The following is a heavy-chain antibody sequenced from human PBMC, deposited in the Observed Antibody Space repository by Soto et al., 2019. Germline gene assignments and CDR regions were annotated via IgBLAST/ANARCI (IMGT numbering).Heavy chain of an antibody. CDR3: AKAGGARKYPLDY. J-gene: IGHJ4*02. Sequence: QVQLVESGGGVVPPGRSLRLSCAGSGFTFGNYGMHWLRQAPGKGLEWLTVISYDGGDKNYADSVKGRFAISRDNSQKTLYLQTNSLRAEDTAIYYCAKAGGARKYPLDYWGQGVLVTVSS. V-gene: IGHV3-30*18. CDR1: GFTFGNYG. CDR2: ISYDGGDK. D-gene: IGHD2-2*02.